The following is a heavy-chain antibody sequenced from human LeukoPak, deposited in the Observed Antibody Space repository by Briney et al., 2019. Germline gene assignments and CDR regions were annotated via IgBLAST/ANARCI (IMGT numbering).Heavy chain of an antibody. J-gene: IGHJ4*02. CDR1: GGSISSGGYY. CDR2: IYHSGST. D-gene: IGHD3-22*01. V-gene: IGHV4-30-2*01. CDR3: ARHDRYYYDSSGYSYFDY. Sequence: SETLSLTCTVSGGSISSGGYYWSWIRQPPGKGLEWIGYIYHSGSTYYNPSLKSRVTISVDTSKNQFSLKLSSVTAADTAVYYCARHDRYYYDSSGYSYFDYWGQGTLVTVSS.